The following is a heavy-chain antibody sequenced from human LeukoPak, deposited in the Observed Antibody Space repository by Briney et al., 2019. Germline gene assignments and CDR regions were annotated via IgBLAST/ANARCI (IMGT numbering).Heavy chain of an antibody. CDR3: AREGSEYYSYYGMDV. Sequence: SETLSLTYTVSGGSFSSANFYWSWIRQPPGKGLEWVGNVYYSGSTNYNPSIKSRVTISVDTSKNQFSLKLSSVTAADTAVYYCAREGSEYYSYYGMDVWGQGTTVTVSS. CDR1: GGSFSSANFY. CDR2: VYYSGST. V-gene: IGHV4-61*01. J-gene: IGHJ6*02.